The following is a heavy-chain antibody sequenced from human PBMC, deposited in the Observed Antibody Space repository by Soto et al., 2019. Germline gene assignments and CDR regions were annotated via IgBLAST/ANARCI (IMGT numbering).Heavy chain of an antibody. Sequence: SETLSLTCAVYGGSFSGYYWSWIRQPPGKGLEWIGEINHSGSTNYNPSLKSRVTISVDTSKNQFSLKLSSVTAADTALYYCARARSSQGAYYYMDVWGKGTTVTVSS. CDR3: ARARSSQGAYYYMDV. D-gene: IGHD1-26*01. CDR1: GGSFSGYY. V-gene: IGHV4-34*01. J-gene: IGHJ6*03. CDR2: INHSGST.